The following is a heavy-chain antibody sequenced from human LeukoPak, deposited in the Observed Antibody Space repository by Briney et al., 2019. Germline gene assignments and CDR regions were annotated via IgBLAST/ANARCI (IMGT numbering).Heavy chain of an antibody. V-gene: IGHV1-3*03. CDR2: INAGNGNT. D-gene: IGHD1-26*01. CDR3: AKPLSGGSYYYFDY. J-gene: IGHJ4*02. CDR1: GYTFTSYA. Sequence: ASVKVSCKASGYTFTSYAMHWVRQAPGQRLEWMGWINAGNGNTKYSQEFQGRVTITRDTSASTAYMELNSLRAEDTAVYYCAKPLSGGSYYYFDYWGQGTLVTVSS.